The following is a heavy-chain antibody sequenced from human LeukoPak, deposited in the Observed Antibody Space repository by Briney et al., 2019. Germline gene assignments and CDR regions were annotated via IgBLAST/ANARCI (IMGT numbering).Heavy chain of an antibody. V-gene: IGHV1-18*01. CDR1: GYTFTSYG. Sequence: ASVKVSCKASGYTFTSYGISWVRQAPGQGLEWMGWISAYNGNTNYAQKLQGRVTMTTDTSTSTAYMELRSLRSDDTAVYYCARDSSSWYSAYYFDYWGQGTLVTFSS. D-gene: IGHD6-13*01. CDR3: ARDSSSWYSAYYFDY. CDR2: ISAYNGNT. J-gene: IGHJ4*02.